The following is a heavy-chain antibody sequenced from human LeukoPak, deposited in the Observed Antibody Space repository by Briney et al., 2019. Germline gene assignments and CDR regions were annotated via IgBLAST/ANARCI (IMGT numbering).Heavy chain of an antibody. V-gene: IGHV1-69*01. CDR2: IIPIFGTA. J-gene: IGHJ5*02. D-gene: IGHD3-9*01. CDR1: GGTFSSYA. CDR3: ARDGKRYYGNNWFDP. Sequence: SVKVSCKASGGTFSSYAISWVRQAPGQGLEWMGGIIPIFGTANYAQKFQGRVTITADESTSTAYMELSSLRSEDTAVYYCARDGKRYYGNNWFDPWGQGTLVTVSS.